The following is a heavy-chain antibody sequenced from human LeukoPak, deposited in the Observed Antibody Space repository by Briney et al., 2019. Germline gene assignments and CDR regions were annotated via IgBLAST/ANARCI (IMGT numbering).Heavy chain of an antibody. CDR2: IYYSGST. CDR1: GGSISSGGYY. V-gene: IGHV4-31*03. J-gene: IGHJ6*03. CDR3: ARVAGEYYYYYMDV. Sequence: PSETLSLTCTVSGGSISSGGYYWSWIRQHPGKGLEWIGYIYYSGSTYYNPSLKSRVTISVDTSKNQFSLKLSSVTAADTAVYYCARVAGEYYYYYMDVWGKGTTVTVSS. D-gene: IGHD7-27*01.